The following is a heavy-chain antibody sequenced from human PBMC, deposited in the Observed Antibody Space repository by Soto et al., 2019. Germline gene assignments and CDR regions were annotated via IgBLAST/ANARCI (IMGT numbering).Heavy chain of an antibody. CDR1: GGSISSGGYY. CDR2: IYYSGST. Sequence: PSETLSLTCTVSGGSISSGGYYWSWIRQHPGKGLEWIGYIYYSGSTYYNPSLRSRVTISLDTSKNQFSLKLSSVTVADTAVYYCARFRLYCSGGSCYDFDSWGQGTLVTVSS. V-gene: IGHV4-31*03. CDR3: ARFRLYCSGGSCYDFDS. D-gene: IGHD2-15*01. J-gene: IGHJ4*02.